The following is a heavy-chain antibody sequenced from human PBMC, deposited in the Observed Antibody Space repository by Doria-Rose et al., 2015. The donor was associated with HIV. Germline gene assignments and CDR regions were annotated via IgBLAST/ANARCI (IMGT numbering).Heavy chain of an antibody. CDR2: IFSDDER. CDR1: GVSLSSPGMG. CDR3: ARIKSSRWYHKYYFDF. Sequence: SGPVLAKPTETLTLTCTVSGVSLSSPGMGVSWIRQPPGKALEWLANIFSDDERSYKTSLKSRLTISRGTSKSQVVITMTDMDPVDTATYYCARIKSSRWYHKYYFDFWGQGTLVIVSA. V-gene: IGHV2-26*01. D-gene: IGHD6-13*01. J-gene: IGHJ4*02.